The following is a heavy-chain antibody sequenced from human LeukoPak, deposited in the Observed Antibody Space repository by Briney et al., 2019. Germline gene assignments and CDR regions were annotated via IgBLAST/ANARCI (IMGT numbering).Heavy chain of an antibody. D-gene: IGHD6-13*01. J-gene: IGHJ4*02. CDR1: GFTFSSYW. CDR3: ARDVSSSWYPSFDY. CDR2: INSDGSST. Sequence: GGSLRLSCAASGFTFSSYWMHWVRHAPGKGLVWVSRINSDGSSTTYADSVKGRFTISRDNAKNTLYLQMNRLRLEVAAVYYWARDVSSSWYPSFDYWGQGTLVTVSS. V-gene: IGHV3-74*03.